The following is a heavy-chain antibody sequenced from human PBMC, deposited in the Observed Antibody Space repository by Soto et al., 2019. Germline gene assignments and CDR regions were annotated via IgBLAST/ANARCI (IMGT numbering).Heavy chain of an antibody. CDR2: IIPIFGTA. J-gene: IGHJ3*02. CDR1: GGTFSSYA. Sequence: SVEVSCRASGGTFSSYAISWVRQAPGQGLEWMGGIIPIFGTANYAQKFQGRVTITADESTSTAYMELSSLRSEDTAVYYCARDRARDSSGYYLWSAFDIWGQGTMVTVSS. V-gene: IGHV1-69*13. CDR3: ARDRARDSSGYYLWSAFDI. D-gene: IGHD3-22*01.